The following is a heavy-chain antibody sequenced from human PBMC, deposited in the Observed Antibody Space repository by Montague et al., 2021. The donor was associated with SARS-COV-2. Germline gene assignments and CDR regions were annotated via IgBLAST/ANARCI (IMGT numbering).Heavy chain of an antibody. D-gene: IGHD3-22*01. V-gene: IGHV4-4*09. Sequence: SETLSLTCTVSGGSINDHYRSWIRQSSGQGMEWIGYISSNGKTNYNPSLKSRVTLSADASRNEFSLKLDSVTAADTAVYFCARRGYYDSAGYHWHLDLWGRGMLVTVPS. CDR3: ARRGYYDSAGYHWHLDL. CDR2: ISSNGKT. J-gene: IGHJ2*01. CDR1: GGSINDHY.